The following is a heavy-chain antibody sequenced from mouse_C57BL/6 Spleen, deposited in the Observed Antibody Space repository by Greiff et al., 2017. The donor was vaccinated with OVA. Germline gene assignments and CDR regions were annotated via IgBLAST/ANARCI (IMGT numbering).Heavy chain of an antibody. CDR1: GYTFTSYW. CDR3: AREDSSGYVAY. D-gene: IGHD3-2*02. V-gene: IGHV1-52*01. CDR2: IDPSDSET. Sequence: HVQLQPPWAELVRPGSSVKLSCKASGYTFTSYWLHWVKQRPIQGLEWIGNIDPSDSETHYNQKFKDKATLTVDKSSSTAYMQLSSLTSEDSAVYYCAREDSSGYVAYWGQGTLVTVSA. J-gene: IGHJ3*01.